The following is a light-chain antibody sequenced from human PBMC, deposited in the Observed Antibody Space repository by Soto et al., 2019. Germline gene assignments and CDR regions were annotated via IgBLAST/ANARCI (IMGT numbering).Light chain of an antibody. J-gene: IGKJ4*01. CDR1: QSVSGY. Sequence: EIVLTQSPATLSLSPGERATLSCRASQSVSGYLAWYQQKPGQTPRLLIYDASNRATGIPARFSGSGSGTDFTLTISSLGTEDFAVYYCQQRSIWPLTFGGGTKVEIK. V-gene: IGKV3-11*01. CDR3: QQRSIWPLT. CDR2: DAS.